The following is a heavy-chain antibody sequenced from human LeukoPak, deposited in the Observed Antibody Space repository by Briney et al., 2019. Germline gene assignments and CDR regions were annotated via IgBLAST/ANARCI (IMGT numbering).Heavy chain of an antibody. CDR3: ASHRFWGGRSGYSRDY. CDR1: GGSISSGGYY. CDR2: IYYSGST. Sequence: PSQTLSLTCTVSGGSISSGGYYWSWRRQHPGKGLEWSGYIYYSGSTYYNPSLKSRVTISVDTSKNQFSLKLSSVTAADTAVYYCASHRFWGGRSGYSRDYWGQGTLVTVSS. D-gene: IGHD3-3*01. V-gene: IGHV4-31*03. J-gene: IGHJ4*02.